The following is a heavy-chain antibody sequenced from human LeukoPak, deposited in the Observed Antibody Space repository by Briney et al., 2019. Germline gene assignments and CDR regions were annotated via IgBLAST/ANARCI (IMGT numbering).Heavy chain of an antibody. V-gene: IGHV4-61*01. CDR2: IYYSGST. Sequence: SETLSLTCTVSGASASSGNYYWSWIRQSPGKGLEWIGYIYYSGSTNYNPSLKSRVTISVDTSKNQFSLKLISVTAADTAVYYCAREEFRYSYDYLFAYWGQGTLVTVSS. CDR1: GASASSGNYY. D-gene: IGHD5-18*01. CDR3: AREEFRYSYDYLFAY. J-gene: IGHJ4*02.